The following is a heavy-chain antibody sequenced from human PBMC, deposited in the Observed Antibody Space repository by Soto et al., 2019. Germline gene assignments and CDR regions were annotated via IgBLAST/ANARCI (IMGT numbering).Heavy chain of an antibody. CDR3: ATGVVPAAKWGYYSYGLDV. CDR1: GFTCSDYF. V-gene: IGHV3-11*01. D-gene: IGHD2-2*01. J-gene: IGHJ6*02. CDR2: ISSGGFTI. Sequence: VGSLRLSCAASGFTCSDYFMSWIRQAPGKGLEWVSYISSGGFTIYYADSVKGRFTTSWDKAKNSLYLQMNTLSAEDTAVYYCATGVVPAAKWGYYSYGLDVWGQGTTVTVSS.